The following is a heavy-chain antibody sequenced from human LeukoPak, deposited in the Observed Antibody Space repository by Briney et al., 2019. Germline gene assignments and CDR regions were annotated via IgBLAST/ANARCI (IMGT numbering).Heavy chain of an antibody. CDR2: ISSFSNFR. J-gene: IGHJ4*02. CDR1: GFTLSDYY. V-gene: IGHV3-11*03. CDR3: ARPTIAAAGNFEY. D-gene: IGHD6-13*01. Sequence: GGSLRLSCAASGFTLSDYYMSWIRQAPGKGLEWVSHISSFSNFRSYADSVKGRFTISRDNAKNSLYLQVNSLRGEDTAVYYCARPTIAAAGNFEYWGQGTLVTVSS.